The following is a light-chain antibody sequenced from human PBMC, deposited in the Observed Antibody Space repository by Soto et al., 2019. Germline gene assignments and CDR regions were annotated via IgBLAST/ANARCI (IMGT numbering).Light chain of an antibody. J-gene: IGLJ2*01. CDR1: SSDVGGYNY. CDR3: SSYTSSNNYV. CDR2: DVS. Sequence: QSALTQPASVSGSPGQSITISCTGTSSDVGGYNYVSWYQQHPGKAPKLMIYDVSNRPSGVSNRFSGSKSGNSASLTISGLQAEDEADYYCSSYTSSNNYVFGGGTQLTVL. V-gene: IGLV2-14*01.